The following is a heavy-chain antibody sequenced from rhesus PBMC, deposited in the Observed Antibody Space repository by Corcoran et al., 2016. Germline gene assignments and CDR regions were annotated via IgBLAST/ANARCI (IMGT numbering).Heavy chain of an antibody. CDR1: GYPLSRCFG. CDR3: ARGGSPDY. D-gene: IGHD3-34*01. CDR2: FGGSSGST. J-gene: IGHJ4*01. V-gene: IGHV4-127*01. Sequence: QVQLQESGPGLVKPSETLSLTCAVSGYPLSRCFGWSWIRQPPWQGVEWIGYFGGSSGSTNYNPSLKSRVTISKDTSKKQFSLKLSSVTAADTAVYYCARGGSPDYWGQGVLVTVSS.